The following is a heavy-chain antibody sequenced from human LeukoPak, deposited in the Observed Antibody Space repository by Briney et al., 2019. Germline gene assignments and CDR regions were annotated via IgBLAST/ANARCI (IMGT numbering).Heavy chain of an antibody. CDR2: IYHSGST. J-gene: IGHJ5*02. CDR1: GYSISSGDY. D-gene: IGHD2-21*02. V-gene: IGHV4-38-2*01. CDR3: ARNTTEVVTAKWFDP. Sequence: SETLSLTCAVSGYSISSGDYWGWIRQPPGKGLEWIGSIYHSGSTHYNPSLKSRVTISVDTSKNQFSLKLSSVTAAGTAVYYCARNTTEVVTAKWFDPWGQGTLVTVSS.